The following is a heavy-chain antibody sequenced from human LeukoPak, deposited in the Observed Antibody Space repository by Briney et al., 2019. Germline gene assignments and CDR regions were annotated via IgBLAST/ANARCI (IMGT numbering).Heavy chain of an antibody. CDR3: ARTQPSIAARHSYYYYGMDV. CDR2: IWYDGSNK. CDR1: GFTFSSYG. Sequence: QPGRSLGLSCAASGFTFSSYGMHWVRQAPGKGLEWVAVIWYDGSNKYYADSVKGRFTISRDNSKNTLYLQMNSLRAEDTAVYYCARTQPSIAARHSYYYYGMDVWGQGTTVTVSS. V-gene: IGHV3-33*01. J-gene: IGHJ6*02. D-gene: IGHD6-6*01.